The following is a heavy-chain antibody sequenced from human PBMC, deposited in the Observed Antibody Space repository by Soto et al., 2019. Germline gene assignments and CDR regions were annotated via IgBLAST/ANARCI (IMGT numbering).Heavy chain of an antibody. CDR2: IFSGGNT. D-gene: IGHD1-26*01. Sequence: QVQLQEAGPGLVKPSETLSLTCSVSGGSGNNGRSYWTWIRQAPGKRLEWIGYIFSGGNTHYNSSVLSRVTISLDSMQNQFILMLTSVTAAGSAMYYCASGDSAVGGRWEWFAPWGRGTLVIVSS. CDR3: ASGDSAVGGRWEWFAP. V-gene: IGHV4-61*01. CDR1: GGSGNNGRSY. J-gene: IGHJ5*02.